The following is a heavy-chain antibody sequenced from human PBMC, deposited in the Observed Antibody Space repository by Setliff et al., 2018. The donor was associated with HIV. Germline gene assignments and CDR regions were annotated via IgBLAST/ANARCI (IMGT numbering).Heavy chain of an antibody. CDR3: PRVVDRDYDFWSAYEY. CDR1: GYTFTAHH. Sequence: GASVKVSCKASGYTFTAHHIHWVRQAPGQGPEWMGWIIPKSGETSYAEKFRGRVTMTRDTSLSTAYMELSWLTSDDTAVYYCPRVVDRDYDFWSAYEYWGQGTMVTVSS. CDR2: IIPKSGET. J-gene: IGHJ4*02. D-gene: IGHD3-3*01. V-gene: IGHV1-2*02.